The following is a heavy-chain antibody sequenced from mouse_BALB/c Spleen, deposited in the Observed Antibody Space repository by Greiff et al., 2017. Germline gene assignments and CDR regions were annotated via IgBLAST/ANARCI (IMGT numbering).Heavy chain of an antibody. J-gene: IGHJ3*01. CDR1: GFNIKDYY. CDR2: IDPENGDT. D-gene: IGHD2-3*01. V-gene: IGHV14-4*02. Sequence: VQLKESGAELVRPGASVKLSCTASGFNIKDYYMHWVKQRPEQGLEWIGWIDPENGDTEYAPKFQGKATMTADTSSNTAYLQLSSLTSEDTAVYYCKRHDGYSLFAYWGQGTLVTVSA. CDR3: KRHDGYSLFAY.